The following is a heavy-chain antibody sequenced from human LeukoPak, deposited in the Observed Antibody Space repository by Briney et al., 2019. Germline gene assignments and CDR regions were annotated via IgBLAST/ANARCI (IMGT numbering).Heavy chain of an antibody. D-gene: IGHD1-26*01. CDR2: INTNTGNP. Sequence: ASVKVSCKVSGYTLTELSMHWVRQAPGQGLEWMGWINTNTGNPTYAQGFTGRFVFSLDTSVSTAYLQISSLKAEDTAVYYCAGATRSGSYSGYYYYYYMDVWGKGTTVTVSS. V-gene: IGHV7-4-1*02. CDR3: AGATRSGSYSGYYYYYYMDV. J-gene: IGHJ6*03. CDR1: GYTLTELS.